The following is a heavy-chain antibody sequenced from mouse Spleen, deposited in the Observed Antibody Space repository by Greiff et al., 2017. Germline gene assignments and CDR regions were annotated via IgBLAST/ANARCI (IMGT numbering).Heavy chain of an antibody. J-gene: IGHJ4*01. CDR1: GFSFTSYG. V-gene: IGHV2-6*02. D-gene: IGHD2-14*01. CDR3: ARNFYRYDEGYAMDY. Sequence: VQRVESGPGLVAPSQSLSITCTVSGFSFTSYGVHWVRQPPGKGLEWLVVIWSDGSTTYNSALKSRLSISKDNSKSQVFLKMNSLQTDDTAMYYCARNFYRYDEGYAMDYWGQGTSVTVSS. CDR2: IWSDGST.